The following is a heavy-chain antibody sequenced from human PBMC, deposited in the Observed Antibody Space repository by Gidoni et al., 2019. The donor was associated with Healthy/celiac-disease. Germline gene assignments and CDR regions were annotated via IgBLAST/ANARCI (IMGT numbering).Heavy chain of an antibody. CDR2: IYYSGST. D-gene: IGHD3-22*01. CDR1: GGSISSSSYY. Sequence: QLQLQESGPGLVKPSETLSLTCTVSGGSISSSSYYWGWIRQPPGKGLEWIGSIYYSGSTYYNPSLKSRVTISVDTSKNQFSLKLSSVTAADTAVYYCARHYYDSSGDWSPRWFDPWGQGTLVTVSS. V-gene: IGHV4-39*01. J-gene: IGHJ5*02. CDR3: ARHYYDSSGDWSPRWFDP.